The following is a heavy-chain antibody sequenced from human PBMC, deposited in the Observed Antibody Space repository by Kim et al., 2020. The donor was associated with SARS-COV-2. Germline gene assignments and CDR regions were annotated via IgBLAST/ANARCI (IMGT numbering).Heavy chain of an antibody. J-gene: IGHJ2*01. CDR3: ATESPGNGYFAL. Sequence: ASVKVSCKASGYTFTNYGIYWVRQAPGQGLEWMGWVSTYNGNTNYAQKFQGRVTMTTDTSTTTVYMELRSLSSDDTAVYYCATESPGNGYFALWGRGTLVTVFS. CDR2: VSTYNGNT. CDR1: GYTFTNYG. D-gene: IGHD2-8*01. V-gene: IGHV1-18*04.